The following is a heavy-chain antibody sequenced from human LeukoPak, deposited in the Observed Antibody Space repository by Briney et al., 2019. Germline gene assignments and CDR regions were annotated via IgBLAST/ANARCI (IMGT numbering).Heavy chain of an antibody. V-gene: IGHV4-38-2*02. CDR3: ARHSSYDFWSGHYYYYYMDV. CDR1: GYSISSGYY. Sequence: SETLSLTCTVSGYSISSGYYWGWIRQPPGKGLEWIGSINHSGSTYYNPSLKSRVTISVDTSKNQFSLKLSSVTAADTAVYYCARHSSYDFWSGHYYYYYMDVWGKGTTVTVSS. CDR2: INHSGST. J-gene: IGHJ6*03. D-gene: IGHD3-3*01.